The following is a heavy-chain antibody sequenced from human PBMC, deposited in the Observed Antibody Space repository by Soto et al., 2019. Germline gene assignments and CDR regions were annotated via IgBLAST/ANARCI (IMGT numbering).Heavy chain of an antibody. CDR1: GGSISSYY. CDR3: AIHTWTYYDFWSGGNAFDI. V-gene: IGHV4-59*08. D-gene: IGHD3-3*01. CDR2: IYYSGST. Sequence: PSETLSLTCTVSGGSISSYYWSWIRQPPGKGLEWIGYIYYSGSTNYNPSLKSRVTISVDTSKNQFSLKLSSVTAADTAVYYCAIHTWTYYDFWSGGNAFDIWGQGTMVTVSS. J-gene: IGHJ3*02.